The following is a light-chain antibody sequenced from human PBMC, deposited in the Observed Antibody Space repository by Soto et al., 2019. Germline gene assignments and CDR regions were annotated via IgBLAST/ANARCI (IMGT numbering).Light chain of an antibody. J-gene: IGLJ2*01. V-gene: IGLV2-14*01. CDR1: SGDIGSYNR. CDR3: SSYAGSSARVV. Sequence: QSVLTQPASVSGSPGQSITISCTGTSGDIGSYNRVSWYQQHPGKAPKLIIYEVTDRPSGVSNRFSGSKSGNTASLTISGLQAEDEAEYYCSSYAGSSARVVFGGGTKVTVL. CDR2: EVT.